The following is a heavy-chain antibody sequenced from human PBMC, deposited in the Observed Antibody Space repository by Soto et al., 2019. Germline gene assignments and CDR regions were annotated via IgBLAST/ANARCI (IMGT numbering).Heavy chain of an antibody. D-gene: IGHD1-26*01. V-gene: IGHV2-5*02. CDR3: AHRRGAYYFDY. CDR1: GFSLSTNGVG. Sequence: QITLKESGPTLVKPTQTLTLTCTFSGFSLSTNGVGVGWIRQPPGKALEWLALIYWDGDKRYSPSLKSRLTSTKDTSKHQVVLTMTNMGPVDTATYYCAHRRGAYYFDYWGQGTLVTVSS. CDR2: IYWDGDK. J-gene: IGHJ4*02.